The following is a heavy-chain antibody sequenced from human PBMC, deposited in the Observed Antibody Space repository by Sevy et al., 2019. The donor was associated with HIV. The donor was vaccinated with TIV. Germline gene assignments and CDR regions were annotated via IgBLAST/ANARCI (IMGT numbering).Heavy chain of an antibody. J-gene: IGHJ4*02. Sequence: KQSQTLSLTCAVYGESFSGYYWSWIRQPPGKGLEWIGEIIHSGSTNYNPSLKSRVTISVDTSKNQFSLKLSSVTAADTAVYYCARGLSEFYYWGQGTLVTVSS. CDR3: ARGLSEFYY. V-gene: IGHV4-34*01. CDR2: IIHSGST. CDR1: GESFSGYY.